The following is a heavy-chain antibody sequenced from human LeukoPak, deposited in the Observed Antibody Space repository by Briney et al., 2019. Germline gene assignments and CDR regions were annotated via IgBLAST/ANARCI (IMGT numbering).Heavy chain of an antibody. Sequence: ASVKVSCKASGYTFTGYYMHWVRQAPGQGLEWMGWINPNSGGTNYAQKFQGRVTMTRDTSISTAYMELSRLRSDDTAVYYCARGAGTWIQLWLPQGYWGQGTLVTASS. CDR3: ARGAGTWIQLWLPQGY. V-gene: IGHV1-2*02. CDR1: GYTFTGYY. D-gene: IGHD5-18*01. J-gene: IGHJ4*02. CDR2: INPNSGGT.